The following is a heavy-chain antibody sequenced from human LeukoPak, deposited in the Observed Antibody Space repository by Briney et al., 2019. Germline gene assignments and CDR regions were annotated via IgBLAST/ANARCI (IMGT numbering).Heavy chain of an antibody. CDR1: GFTFSSYA. D-gene: IGHD6-13*01. J-gene: IGHJ6*02. CDR2: ISGSGGST. CDR3: ANSKDSSSWLKYYYYYYGMDV. Sequence: GGSLRLSCAASGFTFSSYAMSWVRQAPGKGLEWVSAISGSGGSTYYADSVKGRFTISRDSSKNTLYLQMNSLRAEDTAVYYCANSKDSSSWLKYYYYYYGMDVWGQGTTVTVSS. V-gene: IGHV3-23*01.